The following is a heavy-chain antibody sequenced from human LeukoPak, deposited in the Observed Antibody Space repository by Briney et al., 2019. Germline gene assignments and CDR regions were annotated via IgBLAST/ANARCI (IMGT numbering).Heavy chain of an antibody. J-gene: IGHJ4*02. V-gene: IGHV3-23*01. CDR1: GFTFSSYA. D-gene: IGHD6-13*01. CDR3: AKDRGTSWAAAHDY. CDR2: ISGSGGST. Sequence: GGSLRLSCAASGFTFSSYAMSWVRQAPGKGLEWVSAISGSGGSTYYADSVKGRFAISRDNSKNTLYLQMNSLRAEDTAVYYCAKDRGTSWAAAHDYWGQGTLVTVSS.